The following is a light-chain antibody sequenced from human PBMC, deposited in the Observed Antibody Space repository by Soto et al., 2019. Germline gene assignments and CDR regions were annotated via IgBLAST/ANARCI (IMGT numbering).Light chain of an antibody. CDR2: GAS. J-gene: IGKJ1*01. CDR3: QQYHIWPPWT. CDR1: QSVSSSY. Sequence: PSTLSLSPGERATLSFRASQSVSSSYLAWYQQRPGQAPRLLMYGASTRADGIPARFTGSGSGTEFTLTISSLQSEDFAVYYCQQYHIWPPWTSGQGTKVDIK. V-gene: IGKV3-15*01.